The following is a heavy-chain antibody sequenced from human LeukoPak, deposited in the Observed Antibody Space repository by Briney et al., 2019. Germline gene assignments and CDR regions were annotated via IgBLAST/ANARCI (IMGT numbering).Heavy chain of an antibody. CDR3: AREGAPGGLDY. J-gene: IGHJ4*02. V-gene: IGHV3-74*01. CDR2: IKTDGSRI. D-gene: IGHD3-16*01. CDR1: GFTFSIYW. Sequence: GGSLRLSCAASGFTFSIYWIHWLRQVPGKGLVWVSRIKTDGSRIGYADSVRGRFTISRDNARNTLSLQMNSLRAEDTAVYYCAREGAPGGLDYWGQGILVTVSS.